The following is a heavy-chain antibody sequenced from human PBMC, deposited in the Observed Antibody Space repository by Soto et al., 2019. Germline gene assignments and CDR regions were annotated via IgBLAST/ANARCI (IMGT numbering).Heavy chain of an antibody. CDR3: ARTTYYYAHLPTNWFDP. CDR2: IIPIFGTA. CDR1: GGTFSGYA. Sequence: GASVKVSCKASGGTFSGYAISWVRQAPGQGLEWMGGIIPIFGTANYAQKFQGRVTITADESTSTAYMELRSLRSEDTAVYYCARTTYYYAHLPTNWFDPWGQGTLVTVSS. V-gene: IGHV1-69*13. J-gene: IGHJ5*02. D-gene: IGHD3-10*01.